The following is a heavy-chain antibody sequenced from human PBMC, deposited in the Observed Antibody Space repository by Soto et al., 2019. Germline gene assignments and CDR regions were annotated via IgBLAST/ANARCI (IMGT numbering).Heavy chain of an antibody. CDR1: GDSVSSNSAA. Sequence: SETLSLTCAISGDSVSSNSAAWNWIRQSPSRGLEWLGRTYYRSKWYIDYAVSVKSRITINPDTSKNQFSLQLNSVTPEDTAVYYCASTIAYCGGDCPRYYYGMDVWGQGTTVTVSS. J-gene: IGHJ6*02. V-gene: IGHV6-1*01. CDR2: TYYRSKWYI. CDR3: ASTIAYCGGDCPRYYYGMDV. D-gene: IGHD2-21*02.